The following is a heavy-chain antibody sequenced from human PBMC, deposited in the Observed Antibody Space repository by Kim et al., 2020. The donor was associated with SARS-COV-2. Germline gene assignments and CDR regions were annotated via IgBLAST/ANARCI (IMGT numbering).Heavy chain of an antibody. V-gene: IGHV4-34*01. Sequence: SETLSLTCAVYGGSFSGYYWSWIRQPPGKGLEWIGEINHSGSTNYNPSLKSRVTISVDTSKNQFSLKLSSVTAADTAVYYCARGIKMATIDWFDPWGQGTLVTVSS. D-gene: IGHD5-12*01. J-gene: IGHJ5*02. CDR1: GGSFSGYY. CDR2: INHSGST. CDR3: ARGIKMATIDWFDP.